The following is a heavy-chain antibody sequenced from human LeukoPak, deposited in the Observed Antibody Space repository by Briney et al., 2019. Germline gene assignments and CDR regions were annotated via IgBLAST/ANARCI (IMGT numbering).Heavy chain of an antibody. CDR1: GYTFTSYD. V-gene: IGHV1-8*01. CDR3: ARVADDILTGYSASDY. J-gene: IGHJ4*02. CDR2: MNPNSGNT. D-gene: IGHD3-9*01. Sequence: ASVKVSCKASGYTFTSYDINWVRQATGQGLEWMGWMNPNSGNTGYAQKFQGRVTMTRNTSISIAYMELSSLRSEDTAVYYCARVADDILTGYSASDYWGQGTLVTVSS.